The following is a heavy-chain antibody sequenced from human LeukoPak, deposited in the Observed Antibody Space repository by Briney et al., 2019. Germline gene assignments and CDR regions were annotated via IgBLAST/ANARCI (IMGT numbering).Heavy chain of an antibody. CDR2: ISKNSDAT. CDR1: GFTFINYA. D-gene: IGHD3-22*01. V-gene: IGHV3-23*01. J-gene: IGHJ1*01. CDR3: AKDLDSSGSWPAEYFQH. Sequence: GGSLRLSCAASGFTFINYAMNWVRQAPGKGLEWVSLISKNSDATYYAPSVKGRFTISRDNSKNMLYLQMNSLRAEDTAVYYCAKDLDSSGSWPAEYFQHWGQGTLVTVSS.